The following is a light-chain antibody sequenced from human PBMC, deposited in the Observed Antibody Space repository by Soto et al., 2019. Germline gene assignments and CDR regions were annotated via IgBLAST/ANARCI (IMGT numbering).Light chain of an antibody. CDR3: QQYGKLPIN. CDR1: QSVTSSY. Sequence: EIVLTQSPGTLSLSPGERATLSCRASQSVTSSYLTWYQQKPGQAPRLLIYGASTRAAGIPDRFSGSGSGTDFTLTISSLEPEDFAVYYCQQYGKLPINCGQGTRREIK. CDR2: GAS. J-gene: IGKJ5*01. V-gene: IGKV3-20*01.